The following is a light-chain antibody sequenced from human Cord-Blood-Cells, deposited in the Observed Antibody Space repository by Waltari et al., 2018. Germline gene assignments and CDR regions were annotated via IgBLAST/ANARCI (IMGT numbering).Light chain of an antibody. CDR2: DAS. Sequence: DIQMTQSPSTLSASVGDRVTITCRASQSISSWLAWYQQKPGKAPKLLIYDASSLESGVPSRFSGSRSGTEFTLTISSLQPYDFATYYCQQYNSYSVTFGGGTKVEIK. CDR3: QQYNSYSVT. CDR1: QSISSW. J-gene: IGKJ4*01. V-gene: IGKV1-5*01.